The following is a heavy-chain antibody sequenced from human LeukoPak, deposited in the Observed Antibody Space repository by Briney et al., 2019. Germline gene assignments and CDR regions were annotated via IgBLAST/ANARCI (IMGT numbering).Heavy chain of an antibody. V-gene: IGHV3-7*01. D-gene: IGHD1-1*01. Sequence: GSLRLSCAASGFTFSSYWMSWVRQAPGKGLEWVANIKQDGSEKYYVDSVKGRFTISRDNAKNSLYLQMNSLRAEDTAVYYCARDDGGNWNDLYYYYGMDVWGQGTRSPSP. CDR2: IKQDGSEK. J-gene: IGHJ6*02. CDR1: GFTFSSYW. CDR3: ARDDGGNWNDLYYYYGMDV.